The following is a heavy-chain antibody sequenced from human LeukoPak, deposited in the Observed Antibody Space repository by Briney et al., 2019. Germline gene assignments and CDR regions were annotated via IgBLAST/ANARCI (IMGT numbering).Heavy chain of an antibody. CDR1: GYTFTGYY. V-gene: IGHV1-2*02. J-gene: IGHJ4*02. D-gene: IGHD3-22*01. CDR2: INPNSGGT. Sequence: ASVKVSCKASGYTFTGYYMHWVRQAPGQGLEWMGWINPNSGGTNYAQKFQGRVTMTRDTSISTAYMELSRLRSDDTAVYYCARGDTYYYDSSGYPQVLQYWGQGTLVTVSS. CDR3: ARGDTYYYDSSGYPQVLQY.